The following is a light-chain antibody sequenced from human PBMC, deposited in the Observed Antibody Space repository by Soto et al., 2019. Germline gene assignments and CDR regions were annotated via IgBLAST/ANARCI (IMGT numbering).Light chain of an antibody. CDR2: DAS. J-gene: IGKJ2*01. V-gene: IGKV1-5*01. Sequence: DIQMTQSPSTLSASVGDRVTITCRASQTISKCLAWYRQKPGKAPSLLIYDASSLASGVPSRFSGSGSGTEFTLTISSLQPDDFATYYCQQHDRYPVTFGQGTKVDIK. CDR1: QTISKC. CDR3: QQHDRYPVT.